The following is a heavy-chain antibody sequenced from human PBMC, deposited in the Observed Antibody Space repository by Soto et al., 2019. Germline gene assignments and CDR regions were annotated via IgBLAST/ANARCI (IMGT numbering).Heavy chain of an antibody. V-gene: IGHV3-30*04. CDR1: GFTFSSYA. CDR2: VSYHGTKT. J-gene: IGHJ6*02. CDR3: ARASDHYGSGNYPQLGTDV. D-gene: IGHD3-10*01. Sequence: QVQLVESGGGVVHPGRSLRLSCAASGFTFSSYAMHWVRQTPDKGLQWVAVVSYHGTKTFYADSVKGRFTISRDNSKSTLFLRMNSLGPEDTAVYYCARASDHYGSGNYPQLGTDVWGQGTTVTVSS.